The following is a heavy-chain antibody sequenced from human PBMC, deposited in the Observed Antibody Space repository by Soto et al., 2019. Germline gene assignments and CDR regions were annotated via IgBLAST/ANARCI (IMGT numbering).Heavy chain of an antibody. V-gene: IGHV4-31*03. D-gene: IGHD3-22*01. J-gene: IGHJ4*02. Sequence: SETLSLTCTVSGGSISSGGYYWSWIRQHPGKGLEWIGYIYYSGSTYYNPSLKSRVTISVDTSKNQFSLKLSSVTAADTAVYYCARDADSSGYLDYWGQGTLVTVSS. CDR1: GGSISSGGYY. CDR3: ARDADSSGYLDY. CDR2: IYYSGST.